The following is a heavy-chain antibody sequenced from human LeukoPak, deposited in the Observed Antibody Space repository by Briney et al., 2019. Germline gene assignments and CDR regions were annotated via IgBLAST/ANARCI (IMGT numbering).Heavy chain of an antibody. CDR3: AKTFHSDSALDP. D-gene: IGHD3-22*01. CDR2: IRSKSSGETV. Sequence: GGSLRLSCAASGFTFSNAWMIWVRQAPGKGLEWVGRIRSKSSGETVDYAAPVKGRFTISRDDSTNTLYLQMNSLKTEDTAVYYCAKTFHSDSALDPWGQGTLVTVSS. CDR1: GFTFSNAW. J-gene: IGHJ5*02. V-gene: IGHV3-15*01.